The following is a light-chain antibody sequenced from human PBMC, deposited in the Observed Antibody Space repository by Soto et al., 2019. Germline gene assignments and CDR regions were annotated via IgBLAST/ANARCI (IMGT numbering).Light chain of an antibody. Sequence: EIVMTQSPATLYVSPGERSTLSFSVSQSISSNLAWYQQKPGQAPRLLIYAASTRATGIPARFSGSGSGTEFTLTISSQQSEDFAVYYCQQYNNWRTFGQGTKVDIK. CDR3: QQYNNWRT. J-gene: IGKJ1*01. V-gene: IGKV3-15*01. CDR2: AAS. CDR1: QSISSN.